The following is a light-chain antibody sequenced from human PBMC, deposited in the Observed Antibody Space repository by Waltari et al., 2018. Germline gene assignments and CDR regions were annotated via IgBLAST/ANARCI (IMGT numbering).Light chain of an antibody. CDR2: DAS. J-gene: IGKJ1*01. CDR3: QKYGTLPAT. V-gene: IGKV3-20*01. Sequence: EIVLTQSPVTLCLSPGERATLSCRASQSVSRTLAWYQQKPGQAPRLLIYDASTRATGIPDRFSGSGSGTDFSLTISRLEPEDFAVYYCQKYGTLPATFGQGTKVEIK. CDR1: QSVSRT.